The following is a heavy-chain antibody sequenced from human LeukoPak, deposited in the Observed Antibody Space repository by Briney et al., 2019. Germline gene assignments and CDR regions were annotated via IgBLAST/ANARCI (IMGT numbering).Heavy chain of an antibody. D-gene: IGHD3-10*01. CDR1: GFTFSSCG. CDR3: AKGVWVVRGVIGDAFDI. J-gene: IGHJ3*02. V-gene: IGHV3-30*18. Sequence: PGRSLRLSCAASGFTFSSCGMHWVRQAPGKGLEWVAVISYDGNNKYYADSVKGRFTISRDNSKNTLYLQMNSLRAEDTAVYYCAKGVWVVRGVIGDAFDIWGQGTMVTVSS. CDR2: ISYDGNNK.